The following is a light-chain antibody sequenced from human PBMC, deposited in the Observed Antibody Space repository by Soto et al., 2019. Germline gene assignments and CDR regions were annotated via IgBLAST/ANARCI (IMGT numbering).Light chain of an antibody. CDR1: QTISTY. J-gene: IGKJ2*01. CDR3: QQSDSTPYT. V-gene: IGKV1-39*01. Sequence: DIQMTQSPSSLSASVGDRVTITCRASQTISTYLNWYQQKPGKAPRLLIYDASSLLSGVPSRFSGSGSATDFTLTIASLQPEDFSTYYCQQSDSTPYTLGQGTKVDIK. CDR2: DAS.